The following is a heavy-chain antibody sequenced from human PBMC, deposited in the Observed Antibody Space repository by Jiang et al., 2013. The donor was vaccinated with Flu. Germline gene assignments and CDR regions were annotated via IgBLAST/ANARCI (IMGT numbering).Heavy chain of an antibody. CDR2: ITPYNGNT. J-gene: IGHJ4*02. CDR1: GYIFTYRY. CDR3: ARSTLTGGDFKGSDYFFDS. Sequence: QSGAEVKSTGSSVKISCSASGYIFTYRYLHWVRQAPGQALEWMGWITPYNGNTDYAQKFRDRVTITRSMSLNPIYMELRSLTSEDTAIYFCARSTLTGGDFKGSDYFFDSWGQGTLVTVSS. D-gene: IGHD2-21*02. V-gene: IGHV1-45*02.